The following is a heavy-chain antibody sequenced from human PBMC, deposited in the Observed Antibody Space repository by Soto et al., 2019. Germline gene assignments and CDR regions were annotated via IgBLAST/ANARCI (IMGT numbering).Heavy chain of an antibody. Sequence: SVKVSCKASGYTFTSYGISWVRQAPGQGLEWMGWISPYFGKANYAQKLQGRVTITADESTSTAYMELSSLRSEDTAVYYCARSIVVVTRVWFDPWGQGTLVTVSS. CDR2: ISPYFGKA. CDR1: GYTFTSYG. CDR3: ARSIVVVTRVWFDP. J-gene: IGHJ5*02. D-gene: IGHD2-21*02. V-gene: IGHV1-69*13.